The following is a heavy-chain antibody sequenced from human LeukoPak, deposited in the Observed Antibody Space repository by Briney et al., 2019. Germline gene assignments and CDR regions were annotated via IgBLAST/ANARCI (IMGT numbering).Heavy chain of an antibody. CDR3: AKDTNAGGDAFDI. V-gene: IGHV3-33*06. Sequence: GGSLRLSCAASGFTFSNYGMHWVRQAPGKGLEWVALIWYDGSNKYYADSVKGRFTISRDNSKNTLYLQMNSLRAEDTAVYYCAKDTNAGGDAFDIWGQGTMVTVSS. D-gene: IGHD2-2*01. CDR2: IWYDGSNK. CDR1: GFTFSNYG. J-gene: IGHJ3*02.